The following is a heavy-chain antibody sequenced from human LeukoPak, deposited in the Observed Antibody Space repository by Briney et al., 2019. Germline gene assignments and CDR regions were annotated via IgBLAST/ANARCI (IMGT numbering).Heavy chain of an antibody. CDR2: IIPNIDVT. J-gene: IGHJ4*02. D-gene: IGHD2-21*01. CDR3: ARDPSDAINTDWHYFDY. Sequence: ASVKVSCKASGVTFSSYSISWVRQAPGQGLECMGRIIPNIDVTTYAQKFQGRVTITADKSTSTAYMELSRLTSEDTAVYYCARDPSDAINTDWHYFDYWGQGTLVSVSS. V-gene: IGHV1-69*04. CDR1: GVTFSSYS.